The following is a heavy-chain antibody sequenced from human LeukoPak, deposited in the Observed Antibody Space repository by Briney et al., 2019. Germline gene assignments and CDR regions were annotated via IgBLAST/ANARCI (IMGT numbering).Heavy chain of an antibody. D-gene: IGHD1-26*01. CDR1: GGTFSSYA. Sequence: GASVKVSCTASGGTFSSYAIRWVRQAPGQGLEWMGEIIPIFGTANYAQKFQGRVTITADESTSTAYLELSSLRSEDTAVYYCAAEWELRGMDIWGQGTMVTVSS. CDR3: AAEWELRGMDI. V-gene: IGHV1-69*13. J-gene: IGHJ3*02. CDR2: IIPIFGTA.